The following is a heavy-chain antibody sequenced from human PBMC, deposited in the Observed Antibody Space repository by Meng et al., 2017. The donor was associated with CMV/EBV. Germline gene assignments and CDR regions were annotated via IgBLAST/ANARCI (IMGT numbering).Heavy chain of an antibody. J-gene: IGHJ5*02. Sequence: GGSLRLSCAASGFTFGNAWMSWVRKAPGKGLEWVGRIKSKTDGGTTDYAAPVKGRFTISRDDSKNTLYLQMNSLKTEDTAVYYCTTDLEVPAAIPFSWFDPWGQGTLVTVSS. D-gene: IGHD2-2*02. CDR2: IKSKTDGGTT. CDR3: TTDLEVPAAIPFSWFDP. CDR1: GFTFGNAW. V-gene: IGHV3-15*01.